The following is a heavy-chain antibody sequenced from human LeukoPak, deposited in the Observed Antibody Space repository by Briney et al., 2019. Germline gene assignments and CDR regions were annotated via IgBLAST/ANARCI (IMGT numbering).Heavy chain of an antibody. D-gene: IGHD2-8*01. J-gene: IGHJ6*02. CDR2: INPSGGST. Sequence: ASVKVSCKASGYNFISYDMHWVRQAPGQVLAWMGIINPSGGSTRYAQKFQDRVSMSRDTSTSTVYMELSSLKSEDTAVYYCAREDVVLVDAVRYYYYGMDVWGQGTTVTVSS. CDR3: AREDVVLVDAVRYYYYGMDV. V-gene: IGHV1-46*01. CDR1: GYNFISYD.